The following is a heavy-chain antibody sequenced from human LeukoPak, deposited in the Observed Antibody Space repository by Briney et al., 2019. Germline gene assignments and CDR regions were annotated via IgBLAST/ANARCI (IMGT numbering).Heavy chain of an antibody. V-gene: IGHV5-51*01. Sequence: GESLQISCKGSGSSFTTYWIGWVRPMPGKGREWMGIIYPGDSDIRYSPSFQGQVTMSVDKSISTAYPQWTSLKASDTAMYYCARRQGCSSSSCPPDYWGQGTLVTVSS. CDR2: IYPGDSDI. CDR1: GSSFTTYW. J-gene: IGHJ4*02. CDR3: ARRQGCSSSSCPPDY. D-gene: IGHD2-2*01.